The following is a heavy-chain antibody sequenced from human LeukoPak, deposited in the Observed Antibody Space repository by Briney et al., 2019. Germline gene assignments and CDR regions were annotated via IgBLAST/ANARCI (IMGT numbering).Heavy chain of an antibody. CDR3: ARVEPRDYDILTGPMRDY. Sequence: ASVKVSCKASGYTFTSYGISWVRQAPGQGLEWMGWISAYNGNTNYAQKLQGRVTMTTDTSTSTANMELSSLRSEDTAVYYCARVEPRDYDILTGPMRDYWGQGTLVTVSS. CDR2: ISAYNGNT. J-gene: IGHJ4*02. V-gene: IGHV1-18*01. CDR1: GYTFTSYG. D-gene: IGHD3-9*01.